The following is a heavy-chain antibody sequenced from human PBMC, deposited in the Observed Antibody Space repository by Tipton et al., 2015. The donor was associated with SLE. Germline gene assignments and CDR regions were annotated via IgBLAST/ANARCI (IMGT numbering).Heavy chain of an antibody. D-gene: IGHD1-26*01. J-gene: IGHJ3*02. CDR2: INHSGST. CDR3: ARHSGSYTDAFDI. Sequence: GLVKPSETLSLTCAVYGGSFSGYYWSWIRQPPGKGLEWIGEINHSGSTNYNPSLKSRVTISVDTSKNQFSLKLSSVTAADTAVYYCARHSGSYTDAFDIWGQGTMVTVSS. CDR1: GGSFSGYY. V-gene: IGHV4-34*01.